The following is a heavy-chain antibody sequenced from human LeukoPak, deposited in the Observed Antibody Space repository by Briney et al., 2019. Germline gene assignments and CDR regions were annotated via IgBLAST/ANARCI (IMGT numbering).Heavy chain of an antibody. CDR3: ARHRAAEAIDY. J-gene: IGHJ4*02. V-gene: IGHV4-59*08. D-gene: IGHD6-13*01. CDR2: NYYSGST. Sequence: PSETLSLTCTVSGGSISSYYWSWIRQPPGKGLEWIGYNYYSGSTNYNPSLKSRVTISVDTSKNQFSLKLSSVTAADTAVYYCARHRAAEAIDYWGQGTLVTVSS. CDR1: GGSISSYY.